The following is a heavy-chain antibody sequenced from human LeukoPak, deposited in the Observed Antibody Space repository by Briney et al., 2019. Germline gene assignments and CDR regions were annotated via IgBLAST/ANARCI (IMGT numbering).Heavy chain of an antibody. V-gene: IGHV4-59*01. CDR1: GGSISSYY. CDR2: IYFSGST. D-gene: IGHD6-19*01. Sequence: SETPSLTCTVSGGSISSYYWSWIRQPPGKGLEWIGYIYFSGSTNYNPSLKSRVTISVDTSKNQFSLKLSSVTAADTAVYYCARGGWSLDYWGQGTLVTVSS. J-gene: IGHJ4*02. CDR3: ARGGWSLDY.